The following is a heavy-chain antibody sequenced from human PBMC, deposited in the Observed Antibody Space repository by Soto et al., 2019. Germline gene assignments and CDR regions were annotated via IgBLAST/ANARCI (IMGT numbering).Heavy chain of an antibody. CDR3: ARQSDIVVVPAAPLWFDP. Sequence: PSETLSLTCTVSGGSISSSSYYWGWIRQPPGKGLEWIGSIYYSGSTYYNPSLKSRVTISVDTSKNQFSLKLSSVTAADTAVYYCARQSDIVVVPAAPLWFDPWGQGTLVTVSS. CDR1: GGSISSSSYY. D-gene: IGHD2-2*01. J-gene: IGHJ5*02. V-gene: IGHV4-39*01. CDR2: IYYSGST.